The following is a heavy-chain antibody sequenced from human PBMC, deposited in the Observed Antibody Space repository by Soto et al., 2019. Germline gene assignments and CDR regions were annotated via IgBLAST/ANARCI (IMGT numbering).Heavy chain of an antibody. J-gene: IGHJ6*02. CDR1: GFTFSSYW. V-gene: IGHV3-7*01. CDR3: ARVYQCIGGPYNNYGIDV. Sequence: EVQLVESGGGLVQPGGYLRLSCVASGFTFSSYWMSWFRQAPGKGLEWVANIKQDGSEKYYVDSVKDRFTISRDNAKNSLYLQMNGLRAEDSAVYYCARVYQCIGGPYNNYGIDVWGQGTPVTVSS. CDR2: IKQDGSEK. D-gene: IGHD2-2*01.